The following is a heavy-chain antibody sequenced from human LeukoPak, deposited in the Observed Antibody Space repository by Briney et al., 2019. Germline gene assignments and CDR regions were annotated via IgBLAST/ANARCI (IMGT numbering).Heavy chain of an antibody. D-gene: IGHD4-17*01. V-gene: IGHV3-23*01. CDR2: ISGSGGST. CDR1: GFTFSSYA. J-gene: IGHJ4*02. Sequence: GGSLRLSCAASGFTFSSYAMSWVRQAPGKGLEWGSVISGSGGSTYYADPVKGRFTISRDNSKNTLYLQMSSLRAEDTAVYYCAKERAPRVTTGGFDYWGQGTLVTVSS. CDR3: AKERAPRVTTGGFDY.